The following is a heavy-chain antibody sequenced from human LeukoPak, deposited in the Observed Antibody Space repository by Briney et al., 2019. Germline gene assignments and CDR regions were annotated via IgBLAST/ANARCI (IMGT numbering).Heavy chain of an antibody. CDR1: GYTLTELS. V-gene: IGHV1-24*01. D-gene: IGHD1-26*01. J-gene: IGHJ4*02. Sequence: KVSCXXSGYTLTELSMHWVRQAPGKGLEWMGGFDPEDGETIYAQKFQGRVTMTEDTSTDTAYMELSSLRSEDTAVYYCATALWEPQGYWGQGTLVTVSS. CDR3: ATALWEPQGY. CDR2: FDPEDGET.